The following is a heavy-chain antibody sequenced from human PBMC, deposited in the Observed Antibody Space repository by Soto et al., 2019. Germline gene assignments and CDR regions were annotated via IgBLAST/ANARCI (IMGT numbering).Heavy chain of an antibody. CDR2: FDPEDGET. J-gene: IGHJ3*02. Sequence: ASVKVSCKVSGYTLTELSMHWVRQAPGKGLEWMGGFDPEDGETIYAQKFQGRVTMTEDTSTDTAYMEPSSLRSEDTAVYYCATEDTVVTARGAFDIWGQGTMVTVSS. D-gene: IGHD2-21*02. V-gene: IGHV1-24*01. CDR3: ATEDTVVTARGAFDI. CDR1: GYTLTELS.